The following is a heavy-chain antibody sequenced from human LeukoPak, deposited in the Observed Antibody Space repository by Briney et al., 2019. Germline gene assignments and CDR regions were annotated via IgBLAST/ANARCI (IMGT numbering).Heavy chain of an antibody. V-gene: IGHV3-30*02. CDR3: TRGYCSSTSCHHFDY. CDR1: GFTFSSYG. Sequence: GGSLRLSCAASGFTFSSYGMHWVRQAPGKGLEWVAFIRYDGSNKYYADSVKGRFTISRDNAKNSLYLQMNSLRAEDTAVYYCTRGYCSSTSCHHFDYWGQGTLVTVSS. J-gene: IGHJ4*02. CDR2: IRYDGSNK. D-gene: IGHD2-2*01.